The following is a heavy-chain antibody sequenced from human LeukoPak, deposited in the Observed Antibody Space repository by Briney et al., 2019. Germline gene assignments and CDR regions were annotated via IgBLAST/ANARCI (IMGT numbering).Heavy chain of an antibody. Sequence: ASVKVSCKASGGTFSSYAISWVRQAPGQGLEWMGRIIPILGIANYAQKFQGRVTITADKSTSTAYMELSSLRSEDTAVYYCARDRGETYYYDSSGYAFDXXXQXTXXXVSS. CDR2: IIPILGIA. CDR1: GGTFSSYA. J-gene: IGHJ3*02. CDR3: ARDRGETYYYDSSGYAFDX. V-gene: IGHV1-69*04. D-gene: IGHD3-22*01.